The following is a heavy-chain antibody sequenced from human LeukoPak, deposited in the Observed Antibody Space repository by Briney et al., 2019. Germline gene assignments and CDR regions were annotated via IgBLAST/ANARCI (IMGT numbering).Heavy chain of an antibody. J-gene: IGHJ4*02. D-gene: IGHD3-3*01. V-gene: IGHV3-23*01. CDR3: AKDPDYDFWSGYCDY. CDR1: GFTFSSYA. Sequence: GGSLRLSCAASGFTFSSYAMSWVRQAPGKGLEWVSAISGSGGSTYYADSVKGRFTISRDNSKNTLYLQMNSLRAEDTAVYYCAKDPDYDFWSGYCDYWGQGTLVTVSS. CDR2: ISGSGGST.